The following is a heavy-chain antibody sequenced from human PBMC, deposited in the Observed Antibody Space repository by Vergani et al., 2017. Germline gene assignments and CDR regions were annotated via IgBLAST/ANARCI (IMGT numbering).Heavy chain of an antibody. D-gene: IGHD3-16*02. CDR2: INHSGST. Sequence: QVQLQQWGAGLLKPSETLSLTCAVYGGSFSGYYWSWIRQPPGKGLEWIGEINHSGSTNYNPSLKSRVTISVDTSKNQFSLKLSSVTAADTAVYYCARTSARAYVWGSYRNYFDYWGQGTLVTVSS. V-gene: IGHV4-34*01. J-gene: IGHJ4*02. CDR3: ARTSARAYVWGSYRNYFDY. CDR1: GGSFSGYY.